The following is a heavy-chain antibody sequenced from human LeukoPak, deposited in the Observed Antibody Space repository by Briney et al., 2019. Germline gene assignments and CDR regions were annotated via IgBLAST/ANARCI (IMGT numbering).Heavy chain of an antibody. D-gene: IGHD6-19*01. J-gene: IGHJ6*03. V-gene: IGHV4-4*07. CDR3: ARDKRVAVAGTYIYYYYMDV. CDR1: GGSISSYY. CDR2: IHTSGST. Sequence: SETLSLTCTVSGGSISSYYWSWIRQPAGKGLEWIGRIHTSGSTNYSPSLKSRVTMSVDTSKNQFSLKLSSVTAADTAVYYCARDKRVAVAGTYIYYYYMDVWGNGTTVTISS.